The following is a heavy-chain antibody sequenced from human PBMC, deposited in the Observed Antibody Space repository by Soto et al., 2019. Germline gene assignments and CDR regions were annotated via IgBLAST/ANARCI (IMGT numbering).Heavy chain of an antibody. CDR2: IRNKANAYAT. J-gene: IGHJ2*01. CDR1: GFTFSGPA. D-gene: IGHD3-9*01. V-gene: IGHV3-73*02. CDR3: TRGSGKTGWYFDL. Sequence: EVQLVESGGGLVQPGGSLKLSCAASGFTFSGPAMHWVRQASGKGLEWVGRIRNKANAYATAYGVSVNGRFTISRDDSKNEAYLQMNSLKTEDTAVYWCTRGSGKTGWYFDLWCRGTLVTVSS.